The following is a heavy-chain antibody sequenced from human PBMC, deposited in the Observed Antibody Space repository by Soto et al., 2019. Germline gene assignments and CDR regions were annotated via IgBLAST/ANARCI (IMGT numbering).Heavy chain of an antibody. Sequence: SETLSLTCTVSGGSISSSSYYWGWIRQPPGKGLEWIGSIYYSGSTYYNPSLKSRVTISVDTSKNQFSLKLSSVTAADTAVYYCASPDGDYLLGYWGQGTLVTVSS. V-gene: IGHV4-39*01. CDR3: ASPDGDYLLGY. D-gene: IGHD4-17*01. CDR1: GGSISSSSYY. J-gene: IGHJ4*02. CDR2: IYYSGST.